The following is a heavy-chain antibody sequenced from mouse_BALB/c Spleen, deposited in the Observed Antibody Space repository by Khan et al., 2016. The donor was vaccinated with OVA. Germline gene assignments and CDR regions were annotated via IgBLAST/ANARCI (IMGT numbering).Heavy chain of an antibody. CDR3: ARLAYYYDSEVFAY. J-gene: IGHJ3*01. CDR2: ISTGGSYT. D-gene: IGHD1-1*01. CDR1: GITFSTYG. V-gene: IGHV5-6*01. Sequence: EVELVESGGDLVKPGWSLKLSCAASGITFSTYGMSWVRQTPDKRLEWVATISTGGSYTYYPDSVKGRFTISRDNAKNTLYLQMSSLKSEDTAMFYCARLAYYYDSEVFAYWGQGTLVTVSA.